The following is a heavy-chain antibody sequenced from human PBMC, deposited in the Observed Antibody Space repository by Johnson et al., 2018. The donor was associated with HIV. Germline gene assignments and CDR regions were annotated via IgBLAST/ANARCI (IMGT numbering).Heavy chain of an antibody. CDR1: GFTFSSYA. D-gene: IGHD3-10*01. J-gene: IGHJ3*02. CDR3: ARDPLLHGSTFDI. Sequence: VQLVESGGGLVQPGGSLRLSCAASGFTFSSYAMSWVRQAPGKGLEWVSAISGSGGSTYYADSVKGRFPISRDNAKNTLYPQMNSLRVEATALYYCARDPLLHGSTFDIWGPGTMVTVSS. CDR2: ISGSGGST. V-gene: IGHV3-23*04.